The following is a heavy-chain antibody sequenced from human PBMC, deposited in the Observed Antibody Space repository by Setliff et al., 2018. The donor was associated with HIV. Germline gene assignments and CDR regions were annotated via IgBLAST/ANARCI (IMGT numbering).Heavy chain of an antibody. CDR2: IRYDGNNK. V-gene: IGHV3-30*02. CDR3: AKGALGYCSGTICYPFDY. D-gene: IGHD2-15*01. Sequence: LRLSCAASGFTFNAYAMHWVRQAPGKGLEWVAFIRYDGNNKYVDSVKGRFTISRDNSKNTLYLQMNSLRAEDMAVYYCAKGALGYCSGTICYPFDYWAQGTLVTVSS. CDR1: GFTFNAYA. J-gene: IGHJ4*02.